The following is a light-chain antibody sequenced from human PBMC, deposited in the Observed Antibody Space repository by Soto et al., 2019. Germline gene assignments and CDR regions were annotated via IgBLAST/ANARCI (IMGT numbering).Light chain of an antibody. CDR2: IND. V-gene: IGLV1-44*01. J-gene: IGLJ1*01. Sequence: QSVLTQPPSASGTPGQRVTISCSGSSSNIGDNPVNWYQQVPGAAPKLLIYINDQRPSGVPDRFSGSKSGTSASLAISGLQPEDEADYYCCSYVGGYSYVFGIGTKLTVL. CDR3: CSYVGGYSYV. CDR1: SSNIGDNP.